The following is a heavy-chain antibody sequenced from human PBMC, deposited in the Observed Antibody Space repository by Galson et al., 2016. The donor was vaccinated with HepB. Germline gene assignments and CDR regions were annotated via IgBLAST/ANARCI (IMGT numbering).Heavy chain of an antibody. D-gene: IGHD3-9*01. CDR3: ARYYDILTGYSNYGMDV. CDR2: ISTSSSPI. CDR1: GITFNTYN. Sequence: SLRLSCAASGITFNTYNMVWVRQAPGKGLEWVSYISTSSSPISYRDSVKGRFTISRDNSKNTLYLQMNSLRAEDTAVYYCARYYDILTGYSNYGMDVWGQATTVTVSS. V-gene: IGHV3-48*01. J-gene: IGHJ6*02.